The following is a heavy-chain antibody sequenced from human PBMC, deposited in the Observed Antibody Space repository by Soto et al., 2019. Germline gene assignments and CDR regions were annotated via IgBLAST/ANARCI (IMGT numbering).Heavy chain of an antibody. J-gene: IGHJ4*02. D-gene: IGHD2-21*02. CDR3: ARRGRPRLSDCVPFDY. CDR2: MNPNSGNT. V-gene: IGHV1-8*01. Sequence: QVRLVQSGAEVKKPGASVKVSCKASGYTFTSYDINWVRQATGQGLEWMGWMNPNSGNTGYAQKFQGRVTMTRNTSISTAYMERSSLRSEDTAVYYCARRGRPRLSDCVPFDYWGQGTLVTVSS. CDR1: GYTFTSYD.